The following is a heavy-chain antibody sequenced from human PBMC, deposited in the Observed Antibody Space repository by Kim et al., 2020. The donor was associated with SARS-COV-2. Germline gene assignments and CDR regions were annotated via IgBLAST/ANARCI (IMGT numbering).Heavy chain of an antibody. V-gene: IGHV4-59*01. CDR1: GASISTYY. CDR2: INYSGNT. Sequence: SETLSLTCTVSGASISTYYWSWIRQPPGKGLEWVGYINYSGNTHSNPSLKSRVTISVDTSKNQFSLKLNSVTAADTAVFYCARDTRECGADFYEDWLDP. CDR3: ARDTRECGADFYEDWLDP. D-gene: IGHD2-21*02. J-gene: IGHJ5*02.